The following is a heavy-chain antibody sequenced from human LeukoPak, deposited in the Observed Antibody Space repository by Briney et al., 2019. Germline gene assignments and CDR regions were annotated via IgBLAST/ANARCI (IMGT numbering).Heavy chain of an antibody. D-gene: IGHD3-22*01. Sequence: SETLSLTCTVSGGSISSSSYYWDWIRQPPGKGLEWIGTIYYSGTTYYNPSLKSRVTISVDTSRNQFSLKLSSVTATDTAVYFCARMIGDDAFDIWGQGTMVTVSS. J-gene: IGHJ3*02. CDR2: IYYSGTT. CDR3: ARMIGDDAFDI. V-gene: IGHV4-39*01. CDR1: GGSISSSSYY.